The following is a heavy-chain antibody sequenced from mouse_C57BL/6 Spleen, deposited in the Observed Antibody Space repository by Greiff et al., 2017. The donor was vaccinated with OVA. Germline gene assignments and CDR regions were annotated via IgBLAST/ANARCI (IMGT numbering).Heavy chain of an antibody. CDR3: ARSTTVVSYYAMDY. J-gene: IGHJ4*01. CDR2: INPNYGTT. Sequence: VQLQQSGPELVKPGASVKISCEASGYSFTDYNMNWVKQSNGKSLEWIGVINPNYGTTSYNQKFKGKATLTVDQSSSTAYMQLNSLTSEDSAVYYCARSTTVVSYYAMDYWGQGTSVTVSS. V-gene: IGHV1-39*01. D-gene: IGHD1-1*01. CDR1: GYSFTDYN.